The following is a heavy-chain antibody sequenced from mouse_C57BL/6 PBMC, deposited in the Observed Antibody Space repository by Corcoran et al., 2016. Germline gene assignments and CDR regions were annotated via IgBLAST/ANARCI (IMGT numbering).Heavy chain of an antibody. Sequence: QIQLVQSGPELKKPGETVKISCKASGYTFTTYGMSWVKQTPGQGLKWMGWINTYSGVPTYADDLQGRFPFSLETSASTAYLQINNLKNEDTATYFCARERITSVGAPYAMDYWGQGTSVTVSS. CDR3: ARERITSVGAPYAMDY. CDR2: INTYSGVP. D-gene: IGHD1-1*01. J-gene: IGHJ4*01. CDR1: GYTFTTYG. V-gene: IGHV9-3*01.